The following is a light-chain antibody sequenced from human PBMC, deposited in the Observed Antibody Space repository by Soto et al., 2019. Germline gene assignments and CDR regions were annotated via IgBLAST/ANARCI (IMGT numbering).Light chain of an antibody. CDR1: QSIGTF. CDR2: TSF. J-gene: IGKJ1*01. Sequence: IQMSQSPSSLSASVGDRVSITCRASQSIGTFLNWYQQKPGEAPNLLIHTSFTLYSGVPSRFSGTGSETECTLTITDLQADDLATYFCHQYKTYSTFGQGTKVNIK. V-gene: IGKV1-39*01. CDR3: HQYKTYST.